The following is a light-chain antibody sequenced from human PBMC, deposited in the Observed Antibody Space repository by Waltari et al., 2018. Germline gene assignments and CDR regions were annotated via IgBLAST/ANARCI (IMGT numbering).Light chain of an antibody. CDR2: GAS. V-gene: IGKV3-15*01. J-gene: IGKJ1*01. Sequence: EIVMTQSPVTLSESPGQRVTLSCRASQSVSGKLVWYQQKPGQRPRGLIYGASTRATGVPARFRCSGSETEFTLTISTLQAEDIAVYYCQQYNGWPRTFGQGTKVEI. CDR1: QSVSGK. CDR3: QQYNGWPRT.